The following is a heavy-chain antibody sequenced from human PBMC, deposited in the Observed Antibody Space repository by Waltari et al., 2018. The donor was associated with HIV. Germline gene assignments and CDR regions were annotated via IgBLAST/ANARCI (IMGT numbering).Heavy chain of an antibody. V-gene: IGHV4-34*01. D-gene: IGHD3-10*01. J-gene: IGHJ6*02. CDR2: IYHSGRT. CDR1: GGSFSGYY. Sequence: QVQLQQWGAGLLKSSETLSLTCAVYGGSFSGYYWSWIRQPPGKGLEWIGEIYHSGRTNYNPSLKSRVTISVDTSKNQFSLKLSSVTAADTAVYYCARGRWTMVRGVIQAYYYYYGMDVWGQGTTVTVSS. CDR3: ARGRWTMVRGVIQAYYYYYGMDV.